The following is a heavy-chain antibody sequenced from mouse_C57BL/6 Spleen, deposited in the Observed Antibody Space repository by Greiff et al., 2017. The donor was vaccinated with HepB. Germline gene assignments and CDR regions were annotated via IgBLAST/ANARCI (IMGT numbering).Heavy chain of an antibody. Sequence: QVQLQQSGAELARPGASVKLSCKASGYTFTSYGISWVKQRTGQGLEWIGEIYPRSGNTYYNEKFKGKATLTADKSSSTAYMELRSLTSEDSAVYFCASLYYGNYVDYAMDYWGQGTSVTVSS. CDR1: GYTFTSYG. J-gene: IGHJ4*01. CDR3: ASLYYGNYVDYAMDY. D-gene: IGHD2-1*01. CDR2: IYPRSGNT. V-gene: IGHV1-81*01.